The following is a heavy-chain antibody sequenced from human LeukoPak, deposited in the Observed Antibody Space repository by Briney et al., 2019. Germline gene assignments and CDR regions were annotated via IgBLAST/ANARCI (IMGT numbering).Heavy chain of an antibody. V-gene: IGHV4-59*01. CDR1: GGSISSYY. CDR2: IYYSGST. J-gene: IGHJ4*02. D-gene: IGHD6-13*01. CDR3: ARAPPGMTMGPGDY. Sequence: SETLSLTCTVSGGSISSYYWSWIRQPPGKGLEWIGYIYYSGSTNYNPSLKSRVTISVDTSKNQFSLKLSSVTAADTAVYYCARAPPGMTMGPGDYWGQGALVIVSS.